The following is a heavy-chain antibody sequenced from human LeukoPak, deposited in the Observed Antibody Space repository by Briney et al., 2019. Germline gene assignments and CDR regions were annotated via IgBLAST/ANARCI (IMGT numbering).Heavy chain of an antibody. D-gene: IGHD3-16*01. V-gene: IGHV3-21*04. CDR2: ITWNSGDI. J-gene: IGHJ4*02. Sequence: PGGSLRLSCAASGFTFSSYSMNWDRQAPGKGLEWVSGITWNSGDIDYADSVRGRFTISRDNAKNSLYLQMNSLRPEDTALYYCAREGGGFNGAFFDYWGQGALVTVSS. CDR1: GFTFSSYS. CDR3: AREGGGFNGAFFDY.